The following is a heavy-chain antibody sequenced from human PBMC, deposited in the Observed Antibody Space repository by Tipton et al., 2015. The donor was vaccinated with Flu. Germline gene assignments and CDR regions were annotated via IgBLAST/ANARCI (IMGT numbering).Heavy chain of an antibody. CDR3: AGGPGGNYYHY. J-gene: IGHJ4*02. D-gene: IGHD1-26*01. V-gene: IGHV4-4*07. CDR1: GYSISSNY. Sequence: TLSLTCTVSGYSISSNYWDWIRQPAGKELEWIGRIFVGGGTNYNPSLRGRVSMSADTYKNEISLRLTSVTAADTAIYYCAGGPGGNYYHYWGQGTLVTVSS. CDR2: IFVGGGT.